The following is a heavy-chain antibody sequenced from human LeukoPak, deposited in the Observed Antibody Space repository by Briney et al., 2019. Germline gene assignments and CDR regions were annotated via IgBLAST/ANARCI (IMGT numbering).Heavy chain of an antibody. Sequence: ASVKVSCKASGYTFTGYYMHWVRQAPGQGLEWMGWINPNSGGTNYAQKFQGRVTMTRDTSISTAYMELSRLRSDDTAVYYCARDGEVRASYYYYGMDVWGQGTTVTVSS. CDR2: INPNSGGT. D-gene: IGHD2-21*01. J-gene: IGHJ6*02. V-gene: IGHV1-2*02. CDR1: GYTFTGYY. CDR3: ARDGEVRASYYYYGMDV.